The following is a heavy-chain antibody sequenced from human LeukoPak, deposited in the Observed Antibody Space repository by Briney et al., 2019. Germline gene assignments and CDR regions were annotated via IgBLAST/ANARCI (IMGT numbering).Heavy chain of an antibody. Sequence: GGSLRLSCAASGFIFNKYWMTWVRQAPGKGLEWVADIKEDGSDKYYVDSVKGRFTFSRDNAKNSVFLQMNNLRVEDTAVYYCARSSVWRAYQDYWGQGSLVTVSS. V-gene: IGHV3-7*01. CDR1: GFIFNKYW. CDR2: IKEDGSDK. J-gene: IGHJ4*02. D-gene: IGHD6-19*01. CDR3: ARSSVWRAYQDY.